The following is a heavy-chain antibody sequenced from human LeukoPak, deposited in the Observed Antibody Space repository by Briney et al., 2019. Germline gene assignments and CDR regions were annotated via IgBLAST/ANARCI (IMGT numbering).Heavy chain of an antibody. CDR2: IYHSGST. CDR3: ARMEWSDAFDI. CDR1: GDSIKTYY. D-gene: IGHD3-3*01. V-gene: IGHV4-59*12. Sequence: SETLSLTCSVSGDSIKTYYWNWIRQPPGKGLEWIGYIYHSGSTYYNPSLKSRVTISVDRSKNQFSLKLSSVTAADTAVYYCARMEWSDAFDIWGQGTMVTVSS. J-gene: IGHJ3*02.